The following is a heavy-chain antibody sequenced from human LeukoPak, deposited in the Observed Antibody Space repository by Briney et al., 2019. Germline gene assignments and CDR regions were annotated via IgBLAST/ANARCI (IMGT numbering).Heavy chain of an antibody. J-gene: IGHJ4*02. CDR3: ARDLRGDYILSCPDY. CDR2: MNIDGSEK. V-gene: IGHV3-7*01. Sequence: GGSLRLSCAASGFTFSSYWMGWVRQAPGKRLEWVANMNIDGSEKYYADSVKGRFTISRDNARNSVYLQMNSLRVEDTAVYYCARDLRGDYILSCPDYWGQGTLVTVSS. D-gene: IGHD4-17*01. CDR1: GFTFSSYW.